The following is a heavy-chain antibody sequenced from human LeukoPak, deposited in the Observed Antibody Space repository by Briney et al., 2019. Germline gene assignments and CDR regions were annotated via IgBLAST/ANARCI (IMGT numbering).Heavy chain of an antibody. D-gene: IGHD2-2*01. CDR1: GFTFSKAW. V-gene: IGHV3-15*01. CDR2: IKSKSDGGKR. Sequence: PGGSLKLSCEASGFTFSKAWMSGVGQAPGKGPEGVGRIKSKSDGGKREYAAPGKGKFTIRREDRQNRLYMQKHRRKTEDRAVYYCTTVVPAAILEFWSGYQLDYWGQGTLVTVSS. J-gene: IGHJ4*02. CDR3: TTVVPAAILEFWSGYQLDY.